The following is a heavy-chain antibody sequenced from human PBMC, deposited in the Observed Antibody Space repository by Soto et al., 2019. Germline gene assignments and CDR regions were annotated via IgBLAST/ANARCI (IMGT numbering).Heavy chain of an antibody. CDR3: ASSRGGGVIVMTFFDY. CDR2: ISWNSGSI. J-gene: IGHJ4*02. Sequence: GGSLRLSCAASGFTFDDYAMHWVRQAPGKGLEWVSGISWNSGSIGYADSVKGRFTISRDNANNSLYLQMNSLRAEDTALYYCASSRGGGVIVMTFFDYWGQGTLVTVSS. CDR1: GFTFDDYA. V-gene: IGHV3-9*01. D-gene: IGHD3-16*02.